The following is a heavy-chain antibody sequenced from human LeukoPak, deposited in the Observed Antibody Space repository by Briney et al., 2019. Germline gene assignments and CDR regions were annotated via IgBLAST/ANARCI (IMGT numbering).Heavy chain of an antibody. CDR1: GFTFSSYW. Sequence: GGSLRLSCAVSGFTFSSYWMHWVRQAPGKGLVWVSRIDRDGSRINYADSVKGRFTISRDNGKNTLFLQTNSLRAEDAAVYYCVRGNDYGGPHYWGQGTLVTVSS. D-gene: IGHD4-23*01. CDR3: VRGNDYGGPHY. V-gene: IGHV3-74*01. J-gene: IGHJ4*02. CDR2: IDRDGSRI.